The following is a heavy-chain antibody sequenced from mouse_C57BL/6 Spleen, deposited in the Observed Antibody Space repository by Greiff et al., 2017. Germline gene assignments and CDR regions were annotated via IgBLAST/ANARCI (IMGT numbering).Heavy chain of an antibody. CDR3: ARGKDSDYAMDY. V-gene: IGHV1-59*01. CDR2: IDPSDSYT. D-gene: IGHD2-12*01. CDR1: GYTFTSYW. Sequence: QVQLQQPGAELVRPGTSVKLSRKASGYTFTSYWMHWVKQRPGQGLEWIGVIDPSDSYTNYNQKFKGKATLTVDTSSSTAYMQLSSLTSEDSAVYYCARGKDSDYAMDYWGQGTSVTVSS. J-gene: IGHJ4*01.